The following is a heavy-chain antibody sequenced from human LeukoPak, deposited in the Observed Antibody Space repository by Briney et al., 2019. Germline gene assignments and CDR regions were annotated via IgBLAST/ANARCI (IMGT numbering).Heavy chain of an antibody. J-gene: IGHJ4*02. CDR3: ARVQPGIAAAGTDH. D-gene: IGHD6-13*01. Sequence: GGSLRLSCAASGFTFSSYWMSWVRQAPGKGLEWVANIKQDGSEKYYVDSVKGRFTISRDNAKNSLYLQMNSLRAEDTAVYYCARVQPGIAAAGTDHWGQGTLVTVSS. V-gene: IGHV3-7*01. CDR2: IKQDGSEK. CDR1: GFTFSSYW.